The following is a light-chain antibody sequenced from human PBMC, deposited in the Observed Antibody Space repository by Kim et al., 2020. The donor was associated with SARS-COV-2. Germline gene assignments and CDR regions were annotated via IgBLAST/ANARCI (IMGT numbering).Light chain of an antibody. Sequence: GQSVTISCTGTRSDVGGYNYVSWYQQHPGKAPNLMIYEVNTRPSGVPDRFSGSKSGDTASLTVSGLQAEDEADYYCSSYAGINNLVFGGGTQLTVL. CDR2: EVN. V-gene: IGLV2-8*01. J-gene: IGLJ2*01. CDR1: RSDVGGYNY. CDR3: SSYAGINNLV.